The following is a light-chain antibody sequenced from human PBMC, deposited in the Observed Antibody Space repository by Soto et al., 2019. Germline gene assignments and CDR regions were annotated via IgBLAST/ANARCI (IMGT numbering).Light chain of an antibody. Sequence: DIQMTQSPSTLSASVGERVTITCRASQSISAWLAWYQQKPGKAPKLLIYKASNLESGVPSRFSGSGSGTESTLNISSLQPDDLAAYYCQQYPSYPLTFGHGTRLEIK. V-gene: IGKV1-5*03. J-gene: IGKJ5*01. CDR3: QQYPSYPLT. CDR2: KAS. CDR1: QSISAW.